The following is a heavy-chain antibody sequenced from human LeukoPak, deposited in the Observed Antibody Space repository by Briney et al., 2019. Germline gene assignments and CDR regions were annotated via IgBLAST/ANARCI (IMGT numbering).Heavy chain of an antibody. CDR3: ARGRLPKYYFDS. CDR1: GFTFSDHY. V-gene: IGHV3-72*01. CDR2: TRNKANSYTT. Sequence: PGGSLRLSCAASGFTFSDHYMDWVRQAPGKGLEWVGRTRNKANSYTTEYAASVKGRFTISRDDSKNSLYLQMNSLRVDDTAVYYCARGRLPKYYFDSWGQGTLVTVSS. J-gene: IGHJ4*02. D-gene: IGHD4-11*01.